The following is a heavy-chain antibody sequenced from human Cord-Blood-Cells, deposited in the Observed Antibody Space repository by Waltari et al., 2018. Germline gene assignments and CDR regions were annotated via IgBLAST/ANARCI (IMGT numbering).Heavy chain of an antibody. Sequence: QLQLQESGPGLVKPSETLSLTCTVSGGSISSNSYYWGWIRQPPGKGLEWIGSIYYSGSTYYNPSLKSRVTISVDTSKNQFSLKLSSVTAADTAVYYCARRGYSSSFDYWGQGTLVTVSS. CDR2: IYYSGST. CDR1: GGSISSNSYY. J-gene: IGHJ4*02. CDR3: ARRGYSSSFDY. D-gene: IGHD6-13*01. V-gene: IGHV4-39*01.